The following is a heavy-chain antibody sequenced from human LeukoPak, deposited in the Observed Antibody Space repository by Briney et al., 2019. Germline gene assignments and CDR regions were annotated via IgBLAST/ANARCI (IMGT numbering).Heavy chain of an antibody. CDR3: ARLSNSANLDY. D-gene: IGHD2-21*01. CDR2: IYYSGST. J-gene: IGHJ4*02. CDR1: DGSISSSSYY. V-gene: IGHV4-39*01. Sequence: SETLSLTCTVSDGSISSSSYYWGWIRQPPGKGLEWIGSIYYSGSTYYNPSLKSRVTISVDTSKNQFSLKLSSVTAADTAVYYCARLSNSANLDYWGQGTLVTVSS.